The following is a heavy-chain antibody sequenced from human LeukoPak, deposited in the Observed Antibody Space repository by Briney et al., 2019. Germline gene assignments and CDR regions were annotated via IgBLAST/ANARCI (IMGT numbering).Heavy chain of an antibody. V-gene: IGHV3-48*01. CDR3: ARDGGYSGYDADC. J-gene: IGHJ4*02. CDR1: GLTFSTYS. CDR2: ISDSSAM. Sequence: GSLRLSCAASGLTFSTYSMKWVRQAPGKGLEWVSYISDSSAMYYADSVRGRFTISRENDKNSLFLQMNSLRAEDTAVYYCARDGGYSGYDADCWGQGTLVTVSS. D-gene: IGHD5-12*01.